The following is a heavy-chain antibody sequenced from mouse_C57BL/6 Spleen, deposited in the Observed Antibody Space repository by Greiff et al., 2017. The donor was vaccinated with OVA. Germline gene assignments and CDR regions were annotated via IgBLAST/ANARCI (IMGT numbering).Heavy chain of an antibody. CDR2: INPSNGGT. CDR3: ARSYLLWGVYYAMDY. D-gene: IGHD2-1*01. Sequence: QVQLKQPGTELVKPGASVKLSCKASGYTFTSYWMHWVKQRPGQGLEWIGNINPSNGGTNYNEKFKSKATLTVDKSSSTAYMQLSSLTSEDSAVYYCARSYLLWGVYYAMDYWGQGTSVTVSS. J-gene: IGHJ4*01. CDR1: GYTFTSYW. V-gene: IGHV1-53*01.